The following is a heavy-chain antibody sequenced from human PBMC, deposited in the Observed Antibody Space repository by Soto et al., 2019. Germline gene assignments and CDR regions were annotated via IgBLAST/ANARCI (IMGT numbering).Heavy chain of an antibody. J-gene: IGHJ6*02. CDR1: GFTFSSYS. CDR2: ISSSSSYI. Sequence: EVQLVESGGGLVKPGGSLRLSCAASGFTFSSYSMNWVRQAPGKGLEWVSSISSSSSYIYYADSVKGRFTISRDNAKNSLYLQMNSLRAEDTAGYYCARELRDSSGYSYYYYYGMDVWGQGTTVTVSS. D-gene: IGHD3-22*01. V-gene: IGHV3-21*01. CDR3: ARELRDSSGYSYYYYYGMDV.